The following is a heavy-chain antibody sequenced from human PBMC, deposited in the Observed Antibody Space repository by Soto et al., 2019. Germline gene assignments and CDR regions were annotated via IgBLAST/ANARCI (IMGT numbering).Heavy chain of an antibody. Sequence: QVQLVQSGPEVKKPGASVKVSCKASGYTFSNSGFSWMRQAPGQGLEWMGWISTYNGNTNYAQKFQGRLSMTTDTSTSTAFMELRTLRSDDTAVYYCARDVYNNGRNWLNPWGQGTLVTVTS. D-gene: IGHD2-8*01. J-gene: IGHJ5*02. CDR1: GYTFSNSG. CDR3: ARDVYNNGRNWLNP. CDR2: ISTYNGNT. V-gene: IGHV1-18*01.